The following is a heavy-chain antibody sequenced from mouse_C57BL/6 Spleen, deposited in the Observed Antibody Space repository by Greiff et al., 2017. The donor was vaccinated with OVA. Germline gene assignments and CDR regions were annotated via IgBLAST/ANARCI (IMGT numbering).Heavy chain of an antibody. CDR1: GYSITSGYY. CDR2: ISYDGSN. CDR3: ARAPYWYFDV. J-gene: IGHJ1*03. V-gene: IGHV3-6*01. Sequence: EVKLVESGPGLVKPSPSLSLTCSVTGYSITSGYYWNWIRQFPGNKLEWMGYISYDGSNNYNPSLKNRISITRDTSKNQFFLKLNSVTTEDTATYYCARAPYWYFDVWGTGTTVTVSS.